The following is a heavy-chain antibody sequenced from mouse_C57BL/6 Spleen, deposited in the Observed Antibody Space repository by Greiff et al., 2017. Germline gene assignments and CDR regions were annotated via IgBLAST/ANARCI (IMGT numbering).Heavy chain of an antibody. D-gene: IGHD1-1*01. CDR1: GYTFTSYW. CDR3: ARYTTVHYAMDY. V-gene: IGHV1-52*01. CDR2: IDPSDSET. Sequence: VQLKQPGAELVRPGSSVKLSCKASGYTFTSYWMHWVKQRPIQGLEWIGNIDPSDSETHYNQKFKDKATLTVDKSSSTAYMQLSSLTSEDSAVYYCARYTTVHYAMDYWGQGTSVTVSS. J-gene: IGHJ4*01.